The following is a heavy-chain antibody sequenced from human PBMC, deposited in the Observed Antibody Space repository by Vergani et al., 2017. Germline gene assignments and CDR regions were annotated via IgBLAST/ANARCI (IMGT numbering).Heavy chain of an antibody. D-gene: IGHD4-17*01. CDR1: GYTFTDHY. J-gene: IGHJ6*02. CDR3: ATPQTVTTGGMEV. CDR2: VDPEDGET. Sequence: EVQLVQSGAEVKKPGATMKISCKVSGYTFTDHYMHWVKQAPGKGLEWMGLVDPEDGETIYAEKFKGRVTIAADTSTDTAHLDLGSLRSEDTAVYYCATPQTVTTGGMEVWGQGTTVIVSS. V-gene: IGHV1-69-2*01.